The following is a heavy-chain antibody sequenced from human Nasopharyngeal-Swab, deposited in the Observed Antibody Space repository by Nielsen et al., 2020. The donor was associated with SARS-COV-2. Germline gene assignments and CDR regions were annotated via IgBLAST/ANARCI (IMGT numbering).Heavy chain of an antibody. CDR2: IFPGDSKV. V-gene: IGHV5-51*01. CDR3: ARRKGLTGTAYYYPMDV. D-gene: IGHD1-7*01. J-gene: IGHJ6*02. Sequence: GGSLRLSCVGSEFTLANYWIAWVRQLPGKGLESMGIIFPGDSKVAYSPSFQGQVTISADKSTNTAYLQWGSLRASDTAMYYCARRKGLTGTAYYYPMDVWGQGTTVTVTS. CDR1: EFTLANYW.